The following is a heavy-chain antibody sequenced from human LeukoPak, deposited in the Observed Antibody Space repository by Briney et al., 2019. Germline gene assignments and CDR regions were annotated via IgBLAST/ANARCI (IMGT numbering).Heavy chain of an antibody. J-gene: IGHJ4*02. CDR2: IYHSGST. D-gene: IGHD5-24*01. CDR1: GYSISSGYY. V-gene: IGHV4-38-2*02. CDR3: ASVEMAFDY. Sequence: PSETLSLTCTVSGYSISSGYYWGWIRQPPGKGLEWIGSIYHSGSTYYNPSLKSRVTISVDTSKNQFSLKLSSVTAADTAVYYCASVEMAFDYWGQGTLVTVSP.